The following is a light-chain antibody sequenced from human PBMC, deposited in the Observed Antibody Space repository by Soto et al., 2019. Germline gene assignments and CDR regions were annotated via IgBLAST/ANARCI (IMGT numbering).Light chain of an antibody. V-gene: IGKV1-27*01. J-gene: IGKJ1*01. CDR3: QKYNSDPWP. CDR1: QGISTY. CDR2: AAS. Sequence: DIQMTQSPSSLSASVGDRVTITCRASQGISTYLAWYQQKPGKVPKLLIYAASTLQSVVPSRFSGSGSGTDFTLTISSLQPEDVATYYCQKYNSDPWPFGQGTKVEIK.